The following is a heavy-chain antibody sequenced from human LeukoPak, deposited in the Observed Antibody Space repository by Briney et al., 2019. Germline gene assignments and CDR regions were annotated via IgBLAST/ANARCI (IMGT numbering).Heavy chain of an antibody. CDR3: ARGWDGRYITGTNFDY. Sequence: PSQTLSLTCTVSGGSISSGGYYWSWIRQPPGKGLEWIGYIYHSGSTYYNPSLKSRVTISVDRSKNQFSLKLSSVTAADTAVYYCARGWDGRYITGTNFDYWGQETLVTVSS. J-gene: IGHJ4*02. CDR1: GGSISSGGYY. V-gene: IGHV4-30-2*01. D-gene: IGHD1-7*01. CDR2: IYHSGST.